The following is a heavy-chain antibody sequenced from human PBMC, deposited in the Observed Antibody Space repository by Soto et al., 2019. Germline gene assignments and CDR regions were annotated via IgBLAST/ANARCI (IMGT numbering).Heavy chain of an antibody. J-gene: IGHJ4*02. Sequence: SETLSLTCTVSGGSISSYYWSWIRQPPGKGLEWIGYIYYSGSTNYNPSLKSRVTISVDTSKNQFSLKLSSVTAADTAVYYCARDPYGSGVSWGQGTLVTVSS. V-gene: IGHV4-59*12. CDR2: IYYSGST. D-gene: IGHD3-10*01. CDR3: ARDPYGSGVS. CDR1: GGSISSYY.